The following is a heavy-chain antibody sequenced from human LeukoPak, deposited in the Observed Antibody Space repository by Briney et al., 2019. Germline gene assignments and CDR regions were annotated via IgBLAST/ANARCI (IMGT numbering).Heavy chain of an antibody. CDR3: ARVRYYYDSSGLYYFDY. J-gene: IGHJ4*02. D-gene: IGHD3-22*01. V-gene: IGHV1-69*01. CDR1: GGTFSSYA. CDR2: IIPIFGTA. Sequence: ASVKVSCKASGGTFSSYAISWVRQAPGQGLEWMGGIIPIFGTANYAQKFQGRVTITADESTSTAYMELSSLRAEDTAVYYCARVRYYYDSSGLYYFDYWGQGTLVTVSS.